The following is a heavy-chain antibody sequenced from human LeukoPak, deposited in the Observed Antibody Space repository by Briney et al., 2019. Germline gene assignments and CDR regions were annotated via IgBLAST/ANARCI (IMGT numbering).Heavy chain of an antibody. J-gene: IGHJ4*02. CDR3: AKDRPLYCSGGSCYLDY. CDR1: GFTFSSYW. Sequence: GGSLRLSCAASGFTFSSYWMSWARQAPGKGLEWVAFIRYDGSNKYYADSVKGRFTISRDNSKNTLYLQMNSLRAEDTAVYYCAKDRPLYCSGGSCYLDYWGQGTLVTVSS. V-gene: IGHV3-30*02. D-gene: IGHD2-15*01. CDR2: IRYDGSNK.